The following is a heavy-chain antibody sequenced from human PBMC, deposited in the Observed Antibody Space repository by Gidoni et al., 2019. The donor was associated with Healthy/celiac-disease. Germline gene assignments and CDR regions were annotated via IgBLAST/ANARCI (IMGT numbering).Heavy chain of an antibody. V-gene: IGHV3-21*01. J-gene: IGHJ4*02. D-gene: IGHD5-12*01. CDR1: GFTFSSYS. CDR3: ARDPVATWYFDY. Sequence: EVQLVESGGGLITPGGSLRLSWAALGFTFSSYSMNCVRQAPGKGLELVSSMSSSSSDIYYADSVKGRFTISRDNAKNSLYLQMNSLRAEDTAVYYCARDPVATWYFDYWGQGTLVTVSS. CDR2: MSSSSSDI.